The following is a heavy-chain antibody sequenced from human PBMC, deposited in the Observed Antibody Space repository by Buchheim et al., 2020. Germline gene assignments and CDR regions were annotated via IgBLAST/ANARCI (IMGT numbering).Heavy chain of an antibody. CDR2: ISYDGSNK. CDR1: GFTFSSYA. V-gene: IGHV3-30-3*01. CDR3: AKDRGGSYFDY. D-gene: IGHD1-26*01. J-gene: IGHJ4*02. Sequence: QVQLVESGGGVVQPGRSLRLSCAASGFTFSSYAMHWVRQAPGKGLEWVAVISYDGSNKYYADSVKGRFTISRDNSKNTLYLQMNSLRAEDTAVYYCAKDRGGSYFDYWGQGTL.